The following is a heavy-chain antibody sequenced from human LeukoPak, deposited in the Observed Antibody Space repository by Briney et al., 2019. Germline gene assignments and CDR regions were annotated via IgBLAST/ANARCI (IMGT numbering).Heavy chain of an antibody. V-gene: IGHV3-23*01. D-gene: IGHD3-10*02. CDR3: AELGITMIGGV. CDR1: GLTFSDYA. J-gene: IGHJ6*04. CDR2: ISGTSDRT. Sequence: GESLRLSCVASGLTFSDYAMSWVRQAPGKGLEWVSDISGTSDRTYYSDSVKGRFTISRDNAKNSLYLQMNSLRAEDTAVYYCAELGITMIGGVWGKGTTATISS.